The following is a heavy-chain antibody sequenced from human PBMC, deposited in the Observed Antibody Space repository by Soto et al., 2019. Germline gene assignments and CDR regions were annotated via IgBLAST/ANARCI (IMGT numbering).Heavy chain of an antibody. CDR1: GFTFSSYA. D-gene: IGHD2-2*02. Sequence: GGSLRLSCAASGFTFSSYAMSWVRQAPGKGLEWVSAISGSGGSTYYADSVKGRFTISRDNSKNTLYLQMNSLRAEDTAVYYCVRHRPYCSSTSCHMNPYYYYGMDVWGQGTTVTVSS. CDR3: VRHRPYCSSTSCHMNPYYYYGMDV. CDR2: ISGSGGST. J-gene: IGHJ6*02. V-gene: IGHV3-23*01.